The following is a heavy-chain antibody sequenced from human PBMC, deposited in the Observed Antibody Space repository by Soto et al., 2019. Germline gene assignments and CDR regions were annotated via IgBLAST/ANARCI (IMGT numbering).Heavy chain of an antibody. J-gene: IGHJ6*02. CDR3: ARYAVPAAIDSYYYYGMDV. Sequence: QVQLVQSGAEVKKPGSSVKVSCKASGGTFSSYAISWVRQAPGQGLEWMGGIIPIFGTANYAQKFQGRVTITADESTSTAYMERSSLRSEYTAVYYCARYAVPAAIDSYYYYGMDVWGQGTTVTVSS. V-gene: IGHV1-69*01. D-gene: IGHD2-2*02. CDR2: IIPIFGTA. CDR1: GGTFSSYA.